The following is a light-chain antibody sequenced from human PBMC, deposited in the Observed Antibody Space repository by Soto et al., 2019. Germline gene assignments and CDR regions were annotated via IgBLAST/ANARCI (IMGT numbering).Light chain of an antibody. CDR1: QGISSF. V-gene: IGKV1-9*01. CDR3: QQVKSYPLN. Sequence: DIQLTQSPSFLSASVGDRVTITCRASQGISSFLAWYQQKPGKAPNFLIYAASTLQSGVPSRFSRSGSGTEFTLTISSLQPEDFATYYCQQVKSYPLNFGGGTKVEIK. CDR2: AAS. J-gene: IGKJ4*01.